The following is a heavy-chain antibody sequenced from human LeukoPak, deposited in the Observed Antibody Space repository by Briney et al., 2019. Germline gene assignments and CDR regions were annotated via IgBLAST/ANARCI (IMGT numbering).Heavy chain of an antibody. D-gene: IGHD6-6*01. CDR2: IYDSGYT. J-gene: IGHJ4*02. Sequence: SETLSLTCTVSSGSIRCHFWSWIRQPPGNDLKRIGYIYDSGYTKYSPSLKSRVTISIDTSKNQFSLQLNSVTAADAAVYYCARTIESRPYYFDSWGQGTLVTVSS. CDR3: ARTIESRPYYFDS. CDR1: SGSIRCHF. V-gene: IGHV4-59*11.